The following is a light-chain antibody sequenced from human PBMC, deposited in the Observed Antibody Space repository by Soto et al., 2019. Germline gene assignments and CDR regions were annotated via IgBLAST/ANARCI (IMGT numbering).Light chain of an antibody. Sequence: EIVMTQSPATLSVSPGERATLSCRASQSVGSNLAWYLQKPGQAPRLLIYGASTRATGIPARFSGSGSGTEFTLTISSLQSEDFAVYYCQQYNNWPMYTFGQGTKLEIK. CDR3: QQYNNWPMYT. V-gene: IGKV3-15*01. CDR1: QSVGSN. CDR2: GAS. J-gene: IGKJ2*01.